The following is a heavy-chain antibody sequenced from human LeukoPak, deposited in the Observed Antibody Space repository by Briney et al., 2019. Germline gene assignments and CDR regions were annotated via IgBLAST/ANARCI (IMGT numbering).Heavy chain of an antibody. CDR2: IIPIFGIA. CDR1: GGTFSSYA. J-gene: IGHJ5*02. D-gene: IGHD2-21*01. V-gene: IGHV1-69*04. CDR3: ARDLEAYGRFDP. Sequence: ASVKVSCKASGGTFSSYAISWVRQAPGQGLEWMGRIIPIFGIANYAQKFQGRVTITADKSTSTAYMELSSLRSEDTAVYYCARDLEAYGRFDPWGQGTLVTVSS.